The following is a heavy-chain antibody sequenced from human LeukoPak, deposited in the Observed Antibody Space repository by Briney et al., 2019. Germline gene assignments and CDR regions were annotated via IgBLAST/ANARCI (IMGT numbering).Heavy chain of an antibody. CDR3: ARHGDYSDSRTPDFDY. CDR1: GDSITTYY. Sequence: SETLSLTCTVSGDSITTYYWSWIRQPPGKGLEWIGCVFFSGSPNYSPSLRSRVTISVDASKNQFSLKLSSVTAADTAVYYCARHGDYSDSRTPDFDYWGQGTLVTVSS. D-gene: IGHD3-22*01. V-gene: IGHV4-59*08. CDR2: VFFSGSP. J-gene: IGHJ4*02.